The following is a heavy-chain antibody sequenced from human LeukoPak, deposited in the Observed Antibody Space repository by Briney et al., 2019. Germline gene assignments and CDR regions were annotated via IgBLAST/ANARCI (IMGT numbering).Heavy chain of an antibody. Sequence: RGSLTLSRAPSGFTFRNYALSWVGPAPARELAWVSAISGSGGSTYYADSVKGRFTISRDNSKNTLYLQMNSLRAEDTAVYYCAKYHYYDSRGAFDYWGQGTLVTVSS. CDR2: ISGSGGST. J-gene: IGHJ4*02. V-gene: IGHV3-23*01. CDR1: GFTFRNYA. CDR3: AKYHYYDSRGAFDY. D-gene: IGHD3-22*01.